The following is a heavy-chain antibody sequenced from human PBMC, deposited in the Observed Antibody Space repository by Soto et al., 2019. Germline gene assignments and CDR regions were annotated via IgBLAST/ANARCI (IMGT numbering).Heavy chain of an antibody. CDR2: IRSKANNYAT. Sequence: GGSLRLSCAASGFTFSGSAMHWFRQASGNGLEWVGRIRSKANNYATAYAASVKGRFTISRDDSRNTAYLHMNSLKSEDTAVYYCTKHQNDGDLSDWGQGTLVTVSS. CDR3: TKHQNDGDLSD. J-gene: IGHJ4*02. V-gene: IGHV3-73*01. D-gene: IGHD4-17*01. CDR1: GFTFSGSA.